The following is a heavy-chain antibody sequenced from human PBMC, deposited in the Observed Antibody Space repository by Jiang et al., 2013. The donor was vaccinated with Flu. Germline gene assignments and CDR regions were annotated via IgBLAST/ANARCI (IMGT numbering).Heavy chain of an antibody. CDR1: YG. CDR3: ARGVHIVLMALHHYYYYYMDV. CDR2: ISAYNGNT. V-gene: IGHV1-18*01. Sequence: YGISWVRQAPGQGLEWMGWISAYNGNTNYAQKLQGRVTMTTDTSTSTAYMELRSLRSDDTAVYYCARGVHIVLMALHHYYYYYMDVWGKGTTVTVSS. D-gene: IGHD2-8*01. J-gene: IGHJ6*03.